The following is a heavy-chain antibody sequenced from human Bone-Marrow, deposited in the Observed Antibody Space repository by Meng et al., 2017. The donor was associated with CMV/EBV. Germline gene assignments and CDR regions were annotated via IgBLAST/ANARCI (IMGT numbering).Heavy chain of an antibody. CDR3: ARDRPYGGYSGYDDFYYFDY. Sequence: ISSSDWSWIRQPAGKGLEWIGRIYTSGRTNYNPSLKTRVTMSVDTSKNQFSLKLSSVTAADTAVYYCARDRPYGGYSGYDDFYYFDYWGQGTLVTVSS. D-gene: IGHD5-12*01. CDR2: IYTSGRT. CDR1: ISSSD. V-gene: IGHV4-4*07. J-gene: IGHJ4*02.